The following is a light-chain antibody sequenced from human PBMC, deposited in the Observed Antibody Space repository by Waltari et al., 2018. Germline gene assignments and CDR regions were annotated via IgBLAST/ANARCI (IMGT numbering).Light chain of an antibody. CDR2: GKN. CDR3: NSRDSSGNHLAV. Sequence: SSDLTQDPAVSVALGQTVRLTLQGDSPRNNYARWYQQKPGQAPVLVIYGKNNRPSGIPDRFSGSSSGNTASLTITGAQAEDEADYYCNSRDSSGNHLAVFGGGTKLTVL. V-gene: IGLV3-19*01. CDR1: SPRNNY. J-gene: IGLJ2*01.